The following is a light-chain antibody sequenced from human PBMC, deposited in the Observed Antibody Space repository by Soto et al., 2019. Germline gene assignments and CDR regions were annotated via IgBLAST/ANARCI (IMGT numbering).Light chain of an antibody. V-gene: IGKV3-20*01. CDR3: QQYGGSPVS. Sequence: DIVLKQSPGTLSLSPGERATLSCRASQSVSSNILAWYQQKPGQAPRLLIYGASIRATGIPDRFSGSGSGTDFTLTISRLEPEGFGVYYCQQYGGSPVSCGGGTKVEIK. J-gene: IGKJ4*01. CDR2: GAS. CDR1: QSVSSNI.